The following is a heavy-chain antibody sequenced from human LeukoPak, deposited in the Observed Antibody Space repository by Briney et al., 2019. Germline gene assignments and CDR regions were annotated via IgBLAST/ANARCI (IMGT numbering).Heavy chain of an antibody. CDR3: ARHRYGDYYYYGMDV. Sequence: EESLKISCKGSGYSFTSYWIGWVRQLPGKGLEWMGIIYPGDSDTRYSPSFQGQVTISADKSISTAYLQWSSLKASDTAMYYCARHRYGDYYYYGMDVWGQGTTVTVSS. CDR2: IYPGDSDT. CDR1: GYSFTSYW. V-gene: IGHV5-51*01. J-gene: IGHJ6*02. D-gene: IGHD4-17*01.